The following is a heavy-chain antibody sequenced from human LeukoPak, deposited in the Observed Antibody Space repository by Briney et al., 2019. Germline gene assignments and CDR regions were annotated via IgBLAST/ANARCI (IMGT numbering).Heavy chain of an antibody. J-gene: IGHJ4*02. CDR1: GYTFTSYY. V-gene: IGHV1-46*01. D-gene: IGHD3-22*01. Sequence: GASVQVSCKASGYTFTSYYMHWVRQAPGQGREWMGIINPSGGSTSYPQKFQGRVTMTRDTSTSTVYMELSSLRSEDTAVYYCARGDYYYDSRGYYRYWGQGTLVTVSS. CDR2: INPSGGST. CDR3: ARGDYYYDSRGYYRY.